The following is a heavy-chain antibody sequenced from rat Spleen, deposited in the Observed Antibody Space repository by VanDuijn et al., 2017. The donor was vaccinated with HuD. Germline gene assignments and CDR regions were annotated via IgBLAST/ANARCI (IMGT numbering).Heavy chain of an antibody. CDR2: ISYDGSST. V-gene: IGHV5-29*01. Sequence: EVQLVESGGGLVQPGRSLKLSCAASGFTFSNYGMAWVRQAPTKGLEWVATISYDGSSTYYRDSVKGRFTISRDNAKSTLYLQMDSLRSEDTATYYCARHLLHTTSYFDYWGQGVMVTVSS. D-gene: IGHD1-9*01. CDR3: ARHLLHTTSYFDY. J-gene: IGHJ2*01. CDR1: GFTFSNYG.